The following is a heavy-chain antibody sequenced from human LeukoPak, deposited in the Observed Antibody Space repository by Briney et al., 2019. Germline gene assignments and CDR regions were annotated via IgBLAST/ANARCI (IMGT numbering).Heavy chain of an antibody. CDR3: ERLIGDGYSAGAFDI. CDR1: GYTFTGYY. J-gene: IGHJ3*02. Sequence: ASVKVSCKASGYTFTGYYMHWVRQAPGQGLEWMGWINPNSGGTNYAQKFQVRGTMTRDTSISTAYKERSRLRSDDTAVYYCERLIGDGYSAGAFDIWGQGTMVTVSS. CDR2: INPNSGGT. D-gene: IGHD5-24*01. V-gene: IGHV1-2*02.